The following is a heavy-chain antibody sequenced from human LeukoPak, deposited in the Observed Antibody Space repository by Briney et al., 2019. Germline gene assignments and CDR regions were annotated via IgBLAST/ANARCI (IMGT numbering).Heavy chain of an antibody. D-gene: IGHD1-7*01. CDR3: AGHQSGTMYAS. Sequence: SETLPLTCTVSGDFISSSSYYWVWIRQPPGKGLEWIGTIYNSGTAYYTPSLKSRVTISVGTSKNQVSLKLSSVTAADTAVYICAGHQSGTMYASWGQGTLVTVS. V-gene: IGHV4-39*01. CDR1: GDFISSSSYY. J-gene: IGHJ5*02. CDR2: IYNSGTA.